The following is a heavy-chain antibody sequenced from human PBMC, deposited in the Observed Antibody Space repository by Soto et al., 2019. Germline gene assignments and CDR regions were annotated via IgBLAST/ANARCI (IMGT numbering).Heavy chain of an antibody. V-gene: IGHV1-69*01. D-gene: IGHD2-15*01. CDR2: IIPIFGTA. Sequence: QVQLVQSGAEVKKPGSSVKVSCKASGGTFSSYAISWVRQAPGQGLEWMGGIIPIFGTANYAQKFQGRVTITADESTSTADMELSSLRSEDTAVYYCARDLDCRGGSCLRGSNWFDPWGQGTLVTVSS. CDR1: GGTFSSYA. J-gene: IGHJ5*02. CDR3: ARDLDCRGGSCLRGSNWFDP.